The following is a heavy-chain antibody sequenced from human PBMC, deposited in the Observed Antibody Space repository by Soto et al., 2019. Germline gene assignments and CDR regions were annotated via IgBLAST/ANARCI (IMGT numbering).Heavy chain of an antibody. Sequence: EVQLLESGGGLVQPGGSLRLSCAASGFTFSSYAMSWVRQAPGKGLEWVSAISGSGGSTYYADSVKGRFTISRDNSKNTLYLQMNSLRAEDTAVYYCAKSLEPWGGVRWFGELLYYGMDVWGQGTTVTVSS. CDR3: AKSLEPWGGVRWFGELLYYGMDV. CDR1: GFTFSSYA. D-gene: IGHD3-10*01. V-gene: IGHV3-23*01. CDR2: ISGSGGST. J-gene: IGHJ6*02.